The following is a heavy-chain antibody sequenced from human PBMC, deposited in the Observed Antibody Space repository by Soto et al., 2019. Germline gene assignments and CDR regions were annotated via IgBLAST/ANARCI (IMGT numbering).Heavy chain of an antibody. Sequence: VGSLRLSCAASGFTFSSYSMNWVRQAPGKGLEWVSYISSSSSTIYYADSVKGRFTISRDNAKNSLYLQMNSLRAEDTAVYYCARHPERIAQIGWFDPWGQGTLVNVS. D-gene: IGHD6-13*01. CDR3: ARHPERIAQIGWFDP. CDR1: GFTFSSYS. J-gene: IGHJ5*02. CDR2: ISSSSSTI. V-gene: IGHV3-48*01.